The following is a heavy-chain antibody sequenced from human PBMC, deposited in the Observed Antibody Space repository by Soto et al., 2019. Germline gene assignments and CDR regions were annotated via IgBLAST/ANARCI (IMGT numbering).Heavy chain of an antibody. CDR2: IKQDGSEK. V-gene: IGHV3-7*05. J-gene: IGHJ4*02. D-gene: IGHD3-9*01. CDR3: ARDVLRYFDWLSDYFDY. Sequence: GGSLRLSCAASGFTFSSYWMSWVRQAPGKGLEWVANIKQDGSEKYYVDSVKGRFTISRDNAKNSLYLQMNSLRAEDTAVYYCARDVLRYFDWLSDYFDYWGQGTLVTVSS. CDR1: GFTFSSYW.